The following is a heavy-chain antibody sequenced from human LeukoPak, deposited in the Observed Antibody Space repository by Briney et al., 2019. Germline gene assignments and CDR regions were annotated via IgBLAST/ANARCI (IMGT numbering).Heavy chain of an antibody. D-gene: IGHD3-16*01. V-gene: IGHV1-2*02. CDR1: GYTFTGYY. J-gene: IGHJ6*04. CDR2: ISPNSGGT. Sequence: ASVKVSCKASGYTFTGYYMHWVRQAPGQGLEWMGWISPNSGGTNYAQKFQGRVTMTRDTSIGTAYMELSSLRSDDTAVYYCARDLPPPWGSGFGNYGMDVWGEGTMVTVSS. CDR3: ARDLPPPWGSGFGNYGMDV.